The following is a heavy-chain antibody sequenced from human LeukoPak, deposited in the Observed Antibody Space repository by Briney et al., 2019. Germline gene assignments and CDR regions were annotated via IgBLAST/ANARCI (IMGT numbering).Heavy chain of an antibody. Sequence: PGGSLRLCCAASGFTFSSYTMNWVRQPPGKGLEWVSNIGTSSTTRYYADSVKGRFTISRDNAKNSLYLQMNSLRAEDTAVYYCARDLQRRVIVSLWGQARQKQKDAFDIWGQGTMVTVSS. CDR2: IGTSSTTR. J-gene: IGHJ3*02. CDR3: ARDLQRRVIVSLWGQARQKQKDAFDI. V-gene: IGHV3-48*04. CDR1: GFTFSSYT. D-gene: IGHD2-21*01.